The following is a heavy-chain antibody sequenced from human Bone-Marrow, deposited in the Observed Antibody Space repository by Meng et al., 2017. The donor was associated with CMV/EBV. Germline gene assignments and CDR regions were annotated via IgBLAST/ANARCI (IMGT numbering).Heavy chain of an antibody. J-gene: IGHJ2*01. CDR3: AGETDFVVVPAASWHFDL. Sequence: GSLRLSCAVSGGSVSSGSYYWSWIRQSPGKGLEWIGYSSYTGSTNYNPSLKSRVTISVDTSKNQISLKLNSVTAADTAVYYCAGETDFVVVPAASWHFDLWGRGTLVTVPS. CDR2: SSYTGST. V-gene: IGHV4-61*01. D-gene: IGHD2-2*01. CDR1: GGSVSSGSYY.